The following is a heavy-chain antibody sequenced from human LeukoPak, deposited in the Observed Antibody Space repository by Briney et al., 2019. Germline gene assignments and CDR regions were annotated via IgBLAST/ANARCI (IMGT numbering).Heavy chain of an antibody. CDR1: GYTFTGYY. Sequence: ASVKVSCKASGYTFTGYYMHWVRQAPGQGLEWMGWINPNSGGTNYAQKFQGRATMTRDTSTSTVYMELSSLRSEDTAVYYCARDTSAMGYPDYWGQGTLVTVSS. CDR3: ARDTSAMGYPDY. D-gene: IGHD5-18*01. J-gene: IGHJ4*02. V-gene: IGHV1-2*02. CDR2: INPNSGGT.